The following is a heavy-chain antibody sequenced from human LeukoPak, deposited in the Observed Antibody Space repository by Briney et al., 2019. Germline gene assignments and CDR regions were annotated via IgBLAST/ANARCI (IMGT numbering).Heavy chain of an antibody. V-gene: IGHV3-66*02. CDR1: GFTVSSNY. Sequence: GGSLRLSCAASGFTVSSNYMSWVRQAPGKGLEWVSVIYSGGSTYYADSVKGRFTISRDNSKNTLCLQMNSLRAEDTAVYYCARDPPPYSSSSVGDYWGQGTLVTVSS. CDR2: IYSGGST. J-gene: IGHJ4*02. CDR3: ARDPPPYSSSSVGDY. D-gene: IGHD6-6*01.